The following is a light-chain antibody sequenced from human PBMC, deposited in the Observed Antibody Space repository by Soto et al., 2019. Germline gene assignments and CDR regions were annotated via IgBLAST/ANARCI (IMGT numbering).Light chain of an antibody. CDR2: GAS. Sequence: EIVLTQSPVTLSMSPGERATLSFSASQSLSGSSLAWYQQKPGQAPRLLIYGASTRAAGIPDRFSGSGSGTDFTLTITRLEPEDSAVYFCQQYTGPPTTFGQGTRLEIK. CDR1: QSLSGSS. J-gene: IGKJ5*01. V-gene: IGKV3-20*01. CDR3: QQYTGPPTT.